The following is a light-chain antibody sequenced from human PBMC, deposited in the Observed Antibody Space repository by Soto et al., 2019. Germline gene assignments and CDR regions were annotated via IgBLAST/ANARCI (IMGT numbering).Light chain of an antibody. J-gene: IGLJ1*01. V-gene: IGLV1-44*01. Sequence: VLTQPPSASGTPGQGLTISCSGSSSNVGRNSVTWYQQLPGTAPKLLIYGNNQRPSGVPDRFSGSRSGTSASLAISGLQSEDEADYYCATWDDYLNVYVFGTGTKVTVL. CDR2: GNN. CDR1: SSNVGRNS. CDR3: ATWDDYLNVYV.